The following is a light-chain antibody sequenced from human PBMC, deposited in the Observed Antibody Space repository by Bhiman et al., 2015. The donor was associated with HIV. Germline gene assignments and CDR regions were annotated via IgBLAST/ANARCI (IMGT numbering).Light chain of an antibody. Sequence: QSVLTQPPSVSGAPGQRVTISCTGISSNIGAGYDVHWYQQLPGTAPKLLIYGNTNRPSGVPDRFSGSKSGTSASLAITGLQVEDEADYYCQSYDSSLSGLWIFGGGTKLTVL. CDR3: QSYDSSLSGLWI. CDR1: SSNIGAGYD. CDR2: GNT. J-gene: IGLJ2*01. V-gene: IGLV1-40*01.